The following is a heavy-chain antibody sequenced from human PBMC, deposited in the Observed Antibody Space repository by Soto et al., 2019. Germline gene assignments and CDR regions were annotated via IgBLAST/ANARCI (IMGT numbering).Heavy chain of an antibody. D-gene: IGHD6-25*01. Sequence: SETLSLTCTVSGGSISSYYWSWIRQPPGKGLEWIGYIYYSGSTNYNPSLKSRVTISVDTSKNQFSLKLSSVTAADTAVYYCARDRLRNWFDPWGQGTLVTVSS. J-gene: IGHJ5*02. CDR2: IYYSGST. V-gene: IGHV4-59*01. CDR3: ARDRLRNWFDP. CDR1: GGSISSYY.